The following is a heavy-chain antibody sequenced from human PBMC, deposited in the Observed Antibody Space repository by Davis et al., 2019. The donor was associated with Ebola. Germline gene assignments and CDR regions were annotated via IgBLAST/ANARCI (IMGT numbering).Heavy chain of an antibody. CDR3: VKSDFNYYDSSGYRHYYYYGMDV. CDR2: ISGSGGST. D-gene: IGHD3-22*01. V-gene: IGHV3-23*01. J-gene: IGHJ6*02. CDR1: GFTFSSYA. Sequence: PGGSLRLSCAASGFTFSSYAMSWVRQAPGKGLEWVSSISGSGGSTYYADSVKGRFTLSRHNSKHTLYLQMNRRRAEETAVDYSVKSDFNYYDSSGYRHYYYYGMDVWGQGTTVTVSS.